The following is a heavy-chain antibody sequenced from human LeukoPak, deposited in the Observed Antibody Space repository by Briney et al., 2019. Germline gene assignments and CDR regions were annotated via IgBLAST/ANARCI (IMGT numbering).Heavy chain of an antibody. CDR1: GFTFSSYG. J-gene: IGHJ4*02. CDR2: IWSDGSNK. CDR3: ASAAGPFDH. D-gene: IGHD6-13*01. V-gene: IGHV3-33*01. Sequence: GGSLRLSCAASGFTFSSYGMHWVRQAPGKGLEWVAVIWSDGSNKYYADSVKGRFTISRDNSKNTVYLQMNTLRADDTAVYFCASAAGPFDHWGQGTLVTVSS.